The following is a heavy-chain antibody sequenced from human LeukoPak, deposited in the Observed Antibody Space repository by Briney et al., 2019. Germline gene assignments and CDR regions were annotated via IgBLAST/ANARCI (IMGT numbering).Heavy chain of an antibody. CDR1: GFTFTSYW. Sequence: GGSLRLSCAASGFTFTSYWMSWVRQAPGKGLEWVANIKQDGSEKYYVDSVKGRFTISRHNSKNTLYLQMNSLRAEDTAVYYCARGSPGGPVDTAMVTLGYFDYWGQGTLVTVSS. J-gene: IGHJ4*02. D-gene: IGHD5-18*01. V-gene: IGHV3-7*03. CDR2: IKQDGSEK. CDR3: ARGSPGGPVDTAMVTLGYFDY.